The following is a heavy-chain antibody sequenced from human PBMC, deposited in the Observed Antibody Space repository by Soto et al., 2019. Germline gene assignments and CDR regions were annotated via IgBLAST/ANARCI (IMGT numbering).Heavy chain of an antibody. CDR2: ISYTGRT. D-gene: IGHD6-19*01. CDR3: ARHADLQTRAGQCDF. Sequence: QLLLQESGPGLVKPSETLSLTCTVSGGCIISSEYYWGWIRQPPGKVLEWIGTISYTGRTYYNPSLKSRVTISVDKSKNQFSRKRSSVTVADTAVYYCARHADLQTRAGQCDFWDQGTLVTVSS. CDR1: GGCIISSEYY. V-gene: IGHV4-39*01. J-gene: IGHJ4*02.